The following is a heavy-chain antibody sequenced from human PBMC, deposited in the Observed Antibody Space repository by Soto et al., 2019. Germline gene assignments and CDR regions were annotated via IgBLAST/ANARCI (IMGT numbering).Heavy chain of an antibody. CDR3: ARAYS. Sequence: PGGSLRLSCATSGFTFSSQWMSWVRQAPGKGLEWVANINQDGSETDYVDSVKGRFTISRDNAKASLFLQMNSLRDEDTAMYYCARAYSWGQGTLVTVSS. V-gene: IGHV3-7*04. CDR2: INQDGSET. J-gene: IGHJ4*02. CDR1: GFTFSSQW.